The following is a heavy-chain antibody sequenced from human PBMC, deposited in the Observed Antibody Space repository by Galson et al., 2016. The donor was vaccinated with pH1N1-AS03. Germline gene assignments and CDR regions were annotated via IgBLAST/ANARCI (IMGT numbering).Heavy chain of an antibody. CDR1: GFSINSYW. CDR2: IKKDGSEK. V-gene: IGHV3-7*01. D-gene: IGHD6-13*01. Sequence: SLRLSCAASGFSINSYWMTWVRQAPGKGPEWVANIKKDGSEKYYVDSVKGRFTISRDNAENSVYLQLNSLRAEDTAVYYCARGGSTSSWYWMYWGQGTLVTVSS. J-gene: IGHJ4*02. CDR3: ARGGSTSSWYWMY.